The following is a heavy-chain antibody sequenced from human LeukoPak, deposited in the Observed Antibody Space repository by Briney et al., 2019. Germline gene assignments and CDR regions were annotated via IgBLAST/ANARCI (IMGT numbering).Heavy chain of an antibody. CDR3: ARYLHDNGAFDS. CDR1: GFTCSNYW. D-gene: IGHD2-8*01. J-gene: IGHJ5*01. CDR2: IREDGSDK. V-gene: IGHV3-7*05. Sequence: GGSLRFSCAASGFTCSNYWMSWGRQAPGKGLECVANIREDGSDKYYVDSVKGRFTISRDNAKNSLYLQMNNLRAEDTAVYYCARYLHDNGAFDSWGQGTLVTVSS.